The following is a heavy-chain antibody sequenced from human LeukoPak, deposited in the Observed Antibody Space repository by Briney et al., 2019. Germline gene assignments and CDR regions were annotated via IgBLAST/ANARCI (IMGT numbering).Heavy chain of an antibody. CDR1: GFTFSSYW. CDR3: VSGYCSSTTCYRGAY. CDR2: LSPDGSTS. J-gene: IGHJ4*02. D-gene: IGHD2-2*03. V-gene: IGHV3-74*01. Sequence: PGGSLRLSCAASGFTFSSYWMHWVRQAPGKGLVWVSRLSPDGSTSIYADSVKGRFTVSRDNAKNTLYLEMNTLRADDTAVYYCVSGYCSSTTCYRGAYWGQGTLVTVSS.